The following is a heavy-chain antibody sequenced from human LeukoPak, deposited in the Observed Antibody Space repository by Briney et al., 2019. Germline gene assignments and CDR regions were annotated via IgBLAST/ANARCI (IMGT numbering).Heavy chain of an antibody. J-gene: IGHJ4*02. Sequence: NPGGSLRLSCAASGFTFSDYYMSSIRQAPGKGLEWVSYISSSRSTIYYADSVKGRFTTSRDNDKNSLYLQMNSLRAEDTAVYYCARSPLYCSSTSCSPHWGQGTLVTVSS. V-gene: IGHV3-11*04. CDR3: ARSPLYCSSTSCSPH. CDR2: ISSSRSTI. CDR1: GFTFSDYY. D-gene: IGHD2-2*01.